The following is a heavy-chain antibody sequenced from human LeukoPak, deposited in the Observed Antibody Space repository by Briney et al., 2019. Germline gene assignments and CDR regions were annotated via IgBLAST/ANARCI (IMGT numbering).Heavy chain of an antibody. CDR3: ARAIGGSYYYFDY. Sequence: VASVKVSCKASGGTFSSCAISWVRQAPGQGLEWMGGIIPIFGTANYAQKFQGRVTITTDESTSTAYMELSSLRSEDTAVYYRARAIGGSYYYFDYWGQGTLVTVSS. D-gene: IGHD1-26*01. J-gene: IGHJ4*02. CDR2: IIPIFGTA. CDR1: GGTFSSCA. V-gene: IGHV1-69*05.